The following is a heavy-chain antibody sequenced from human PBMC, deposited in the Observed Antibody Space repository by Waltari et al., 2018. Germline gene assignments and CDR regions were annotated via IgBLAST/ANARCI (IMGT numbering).Heavy chain of an antibody. Sequence: EVHLVESGGGLVQPGGSLKISCAASGFNFHMSTIHWVRQAPGKGLEWSGRIRSKINNDATAYGASVKDMFSISRDDSRNTAFLEMNSLKTDDSAVYYCAKQKTGGANDFWGQGTLVTVST. J-gene: IGHJ4*01. CDR2: IRSKINNDAT. CDR1: GFNFHMST. D-gene: IGHD3-16*01. CDR3: AKQKTGGANDF. V-gene: IGHV3-73*02.